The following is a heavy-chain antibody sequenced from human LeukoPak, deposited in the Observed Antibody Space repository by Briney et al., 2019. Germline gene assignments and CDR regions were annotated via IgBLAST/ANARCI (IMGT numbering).Heavy chain of an antibody. V-gene: IGHV4-59*01. CDR1: GGSISSYY. CDR2: IYYRGST. J-gene: IGHJ5*02. Sequence: PSETLSLTCTVSGGSISSYYWSWIRQPPGKGLEWIGYIYYRGSTNYNPSLKRRVTISVDTSKNQFSLKLSSVTAADTAVYYCAREPRPNCSSTSCYLSWFDPWGQGTLVTVSS. CDR3: AREPRPNCSSTSCYLSWFDP. D-gene: IGHD2-2*01.